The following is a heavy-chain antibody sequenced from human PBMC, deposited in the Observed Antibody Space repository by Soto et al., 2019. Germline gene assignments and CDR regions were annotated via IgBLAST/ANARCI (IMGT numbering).Heavy chain of an antibody. J-gene: IGHJ5*02. V-gene: IGHV4-4*07. CDR2: IFANGHT. CDR1: GGSISDKY. D-gene: IGHD6-13*01. Sequence: KTSETLSLTCIVSGGSISDKYWNWVRQPPGKGLEWIGLIFANGHTDYNPSLKSRVTMSVDASKNQFSLRLTSMTAADTAVYYCVASLAASGLNWLDPWGRGTLVTVSS. CDR3: VASLAASGLNWLDP.